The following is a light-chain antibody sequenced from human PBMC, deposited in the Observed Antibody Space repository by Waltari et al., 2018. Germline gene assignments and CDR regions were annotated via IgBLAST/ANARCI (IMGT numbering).Light chain of an antibody. CDR3: ALYMGSGIWV. CDR2: KAN. V-gene: IGLV8-61*01. Sequence: QTVVTQEPSLSVSPGGTVTLTCALSSGSLSTTSYATWYQQTPGQAPRTLVYKANARSSGVPYRFSGSSLGNTAALTITGAQADDESDYYCALYMGSGIWVFGGGTRLTVL. CDR1: SGSLSTTSY. J-gene: IGLJ3*02.